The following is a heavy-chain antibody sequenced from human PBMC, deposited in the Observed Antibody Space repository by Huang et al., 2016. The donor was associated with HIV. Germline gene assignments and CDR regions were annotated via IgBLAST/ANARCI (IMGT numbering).Heavy chain of an antibody. J-gene: IGHJ4*02. V-gene: IGHV3-30*18. CDR3: AKGGSAAAVLDF. CDR2: ISYDAKTK. D-gene: IGHD6-13*01. Sequence: QVQLVESGGGVVQPGRSLRISCAASGFTFSSYGMHWVRQAQGKGLEGGAVISYDAKTKYYADSVKGRFSISRDNSKTTVYLQLNSLRLEDTAVYYCAKGGSAAAVLDFWGQGTLVTVSS. CDR1: GFTFSSYG.